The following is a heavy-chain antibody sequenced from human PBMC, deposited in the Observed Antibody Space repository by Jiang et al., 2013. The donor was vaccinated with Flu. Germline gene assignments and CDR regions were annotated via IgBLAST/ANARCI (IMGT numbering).Heavy chain of an antibody. CDR2: P. V-gene: IGHV7-4-1*02. CDR3: ARDRYCSSTSCVLDAFDI. Sequence: PPYAQGFTGRFVFSLDTSVSTAYLQISSLKAEDTAVYYCARDRYCSSTSCVLDAFDIWGQGTMVTVSS. D-gene: IGHD2-2*01. J-gene: IGHJ3*02.